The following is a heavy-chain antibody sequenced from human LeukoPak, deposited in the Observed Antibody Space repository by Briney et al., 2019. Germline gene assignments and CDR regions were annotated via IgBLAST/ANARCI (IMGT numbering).Heavy chain of an antibody. D-gene: IGHD6-6*01. CDR1: GGSISSSSYY. J-gene: IGHJ4*02. CDR3: ARDTRDSSSWGIFDY. Sequence: SETLSLTCTVSGGSISSSSYYWGWIRQPPGKGLEWIGSIYYSGSTYYNPSLKSRVTISVDTSKNQFSLKLSSVTAADTAVYYCARDTRDSSSWGIFDYWGQGTLVTVST. CDR2: IYYSGST. V-gene: IGHV4-39*07.